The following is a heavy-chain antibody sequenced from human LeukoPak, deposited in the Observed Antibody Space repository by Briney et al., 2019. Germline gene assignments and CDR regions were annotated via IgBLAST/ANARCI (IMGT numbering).Heavy chain of an antibody. D-gene: IGHD3-10*01. V-gene: IGHV4-39*07. CDR3: ARGDSGAWDWFDP. J-gene: IGHJ5*02. CDR2: IHYSGST. Sequence: MSSETLSLTCTVSGGSSSSSSYYCAWMRQPPGKGLEWIGSIHYSGSTYSNPSLKSRVTMSVDSSKNQFSLKLSSMTAADTAVYYWARGDSGAWDWFDPWGQGTLVTVSS. CDR1: GGSSSSSSYY.